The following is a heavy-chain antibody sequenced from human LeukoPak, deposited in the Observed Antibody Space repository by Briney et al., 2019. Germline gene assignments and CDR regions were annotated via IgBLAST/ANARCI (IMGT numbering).Heavy chain of an antibody. CDR2: IYFGGTT. CDR1: GFSVSNNY. J-gene: IGHJ4*02. V-gene: IGHV3-53*01. Sequence: GGSLRLSCAASGFSVSNNYMTWVRQAPGQGLEWVSVIYFGGTTYYADSVKGRFTISRGNSKNTVYLQMNSLRVEDTAVYYCARGDGVYVYWGQGTLVTVSS. D-gene: IGHD5/OR15-5a*01. CDR3: ARGDGVYVY.